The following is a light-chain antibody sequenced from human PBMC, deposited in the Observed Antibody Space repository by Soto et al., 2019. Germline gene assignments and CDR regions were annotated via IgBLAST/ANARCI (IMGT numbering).Light chain of an antibody. J-gene: IGKJ1*01. V-gene: IGKV3-15*01. Sequence: EIVLTQSPGTLSLSPGARATLSCRASQIISSNLAWYQQKPGQAPRLLIYEASTRATGIPARFTGSGSGTEFTLTISSLQSEDFAVYYCQQYNNWPPITFGQGTKVDIK. CDR3: QQYNNWPPIT. CDR1: QIISSN. CDR2: EAS.